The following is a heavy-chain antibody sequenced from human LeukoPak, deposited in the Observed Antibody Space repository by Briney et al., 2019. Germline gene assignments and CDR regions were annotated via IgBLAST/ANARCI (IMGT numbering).Heavy chain of an antibody. CDR2: VYAGGSVA. D-gene: IGHD2-21*02. Sequence: GGSLRLSCTASGSSFSTFAMAWVRQAPGRGLDWVSGVYAGGSVANYADSVKGRFTISRDNSKNTLYLQMNNLRVEDMAVYYCAKDLTFGDGRWEFDAWGQGSLVTVSS. J-gene: IGHJ5*02. CDR3: AKDLTFGDGRWEFDA. V-gene: IGHV3-23*03. CDR1: GSSFSTFA.